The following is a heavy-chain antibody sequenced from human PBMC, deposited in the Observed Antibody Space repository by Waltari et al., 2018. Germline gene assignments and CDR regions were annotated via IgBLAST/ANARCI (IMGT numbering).Heavy chain of an antibody. CDR2: ISVSDAT. CDR1: GLTSFPHA. D-gene: IGHD1-20*01. J-gene: IGHJ1*01. CDR3: AKPFYNWDDPLHS. Sequence: EVQLLESGGGFVQPGGSLSLSFQASGLTSFPHAINWVPQAPGKGLEWVSSISVSDATYYADSVKGRFTISRDYSDNTVYLQMDSLRADDTAVYFCAKPFYNWDDPLHSWGQGTPVTVSS. V-gene: IGHV3-23*01.